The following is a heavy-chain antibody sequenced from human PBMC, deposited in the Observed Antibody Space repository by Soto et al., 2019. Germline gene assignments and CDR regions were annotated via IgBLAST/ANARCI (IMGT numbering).Heavy chain of an antibody. J-gene: IGHJ3*02. Sequence: PGGSLRLSCAASGFTFSSYGMHWVRQAPGKGLEWVAVIWYDGSNKYYADSVKGRFTISRDNSKNTLYLQMNSLRAEDTAVYYCARTFPGLRHFDWLSYEQTLDAFDIWGQGTMVTVSS. CDR2: IWYDGSNK. CDR3: ARTFPGLRHFDWLSYEQTLDAFDI. D-gene: IGHD3-9*01. V-gene: IGHV3-33*01. CDR1: GFTFSSYG.